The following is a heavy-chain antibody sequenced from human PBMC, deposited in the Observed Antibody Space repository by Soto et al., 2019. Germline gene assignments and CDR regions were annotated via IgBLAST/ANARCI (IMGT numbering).Heavy chain of an antibody. J-gene: IGHJ6*02. V-gene: IGHV3-30*18. CDR3: AKDRPPSRGWYYYYYYYGMDV. Sequence: QVQLVESGGGVVQPGRSLRLSCAASGFTFSSYGMHWVRQAPGKGLEWVAVISYDGSNKYYADSVKGRFTISRDNSKNTLSLQMNSRRAEDTSVYYCAKDRPPSRGWYYYYYYYGMDVWVQGATVTVSS. D-gene: IGHD6-19*01. CDR2: ISYDGSNK. CDR1: GFTFSSYG.